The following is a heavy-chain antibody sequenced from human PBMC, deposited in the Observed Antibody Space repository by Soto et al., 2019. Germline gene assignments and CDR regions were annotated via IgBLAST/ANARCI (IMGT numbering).Heavy chain of an antibody. J-gene: IGHJ4*02. CDR1: GFTFSSYA. CDR2: ISGPGDAT. Sequence: PGGSLRLSCAASGFTFSSYAMTWVRLAPGKGLEWVSEISGPGDATYYADSVKGRFTISRDNSKNKVYLEMNSLRAEDTAIYYCAKTRHSGSYYGGFYWGQGTPVTVSS. D-gene: IGHD1-26*01. CDR3: AKTRHSGSYYGGFY. V-gene: IGHV3-23*01.